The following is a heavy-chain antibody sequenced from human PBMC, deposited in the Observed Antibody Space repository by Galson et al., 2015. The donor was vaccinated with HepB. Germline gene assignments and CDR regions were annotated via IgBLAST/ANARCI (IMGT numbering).Heavy chain of an antibody. CDR3: SRDIVVVPAAPGAAFDI. Sequence: SVKVSCKASGYTFTSYYMHWVRQAPGQGLEWMGIINPSGGSTSYAQKFQGRVTMTRDTSTSTVYMELSSLRSEDTAVYYCSRDIVVVPAAPGAAFDIWGQWTMVTVSS. D-gene: IGHD2-2*01. J-gene: IGHJ3*02. V-gene: IGHV1-46*01. CDR2: INPSGGST. CDR1: GYTFTSYY.